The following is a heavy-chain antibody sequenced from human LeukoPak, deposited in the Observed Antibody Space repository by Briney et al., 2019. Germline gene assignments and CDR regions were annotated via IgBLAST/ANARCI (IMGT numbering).Heavy chain of an antibody. Sequence: GESLKISCKGSGYSSTSYWIGWVRQMPGKGLEWMGIIHPGDSDTRISPSFQGQVTISVDKSISTAYLQWSSLKASDTAMYYCARGPPSRYCTNGICVNYLDYWGQGTLVTVSS. CDR3: ARGPPSRYCTNGICVNYLDY. CDR1: GYSSTSYW. J-gene: IGHJ4*02. CDR2: IHPGDSDT. D-gene: IGHD2-8*01. V-gene: IGHV5-51*01.